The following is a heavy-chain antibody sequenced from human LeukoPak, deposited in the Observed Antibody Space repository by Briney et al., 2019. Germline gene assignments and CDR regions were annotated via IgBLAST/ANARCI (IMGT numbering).Heavy chain of an antibody. V-gene: IGHV3-7*01. CDR1: GFTFSSYW. D-gene: IGHD6-13*01. CDR2: IKQDGSEK. J-gene: IGHJ6*02. CDR3: ARDLIAAAGTVYYYYYGMDV. Sequence: PGGSLRLSCAASGFTFSSYWMSWVRQAPGKGLEWVANIKQDGSEKYYVDSVKGRFTISRDNAKNSLYLQMNSLRAEDTAVYYCARDLIAAAGTVYYYYYGMDVWGQGTTVTVSS.